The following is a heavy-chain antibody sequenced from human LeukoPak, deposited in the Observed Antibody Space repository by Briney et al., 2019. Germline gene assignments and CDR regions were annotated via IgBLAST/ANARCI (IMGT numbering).Heavy chain of an antibody. V-gene: IGHV4-34*01. J-gene: IGHJ4*02. CDR3: ARHEGHSSGCFDY. Sequence: PSETLSLTCAVYGGSFSGYYWNWIRQPPGKGLEWIGEINHSGSTNYNPSLKSRVTISVDTSKNQFFLKLSSVTAADTAVYYCARHEGHSSGCFDYWGQGTLVTVSS. D-gene: IGHD6-19*01. CDR2: INHSGST. CDR1: GGSFSGYY.